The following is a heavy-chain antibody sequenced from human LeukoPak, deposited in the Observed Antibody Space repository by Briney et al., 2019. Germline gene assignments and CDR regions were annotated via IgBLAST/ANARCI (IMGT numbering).Heavy chain of an antibody. CDR1: GLSFSTSG. Sequence: GGSLRLSCTASGLSFSTSGFNWVRQAPGKGLEWVASIGPTGSDRYHADSIKGRFTILRDNANNFLYLQMNSLRAEDTAAYYCATETNGRHYDYWGQGTLLTVSS. J-gene: IGHJ4*02. D-gene: IGHD1-14*01. CDR3: ATETNGRHYDY. CDR2: IGPTGSDR. V-gene: IGHV3-21*06.